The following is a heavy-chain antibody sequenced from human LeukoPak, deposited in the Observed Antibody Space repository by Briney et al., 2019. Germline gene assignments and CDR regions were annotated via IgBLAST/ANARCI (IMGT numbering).Heavy chain of an antibody. CDR3: ARGRRSVVVPAASSKGGYYYYGMDV. V-gene: IGHV4-39*07. D-gene: IGHD2-2*01. Sequence: TLSLPCTVSGGSISSGGYYWSWIPQHPGEGVGWIGGNNHSGSNHYHPSLKSRVTISVDTSKNQFSLKLSSVTAADTAVYYCARGRRSVVVPAASSKGGYYYYGMDVWGQGTTVTVSS. CDR1: GGSISSGGYY. CDR2: NNHSGSN. J-gene: IGHJ6*02.